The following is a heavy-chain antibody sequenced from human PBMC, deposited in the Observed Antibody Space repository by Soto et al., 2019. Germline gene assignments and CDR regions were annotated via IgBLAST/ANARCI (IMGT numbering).Heavy chain of an antibody. CDR3: AMVDVYVTPSPQDV. D-gene: IGHD3-16*01. CDR2: INTYNGNT. V-gene: IGHV1-18*01. CDR1: GYTFTRYG. J-gene: IGHJ6*02. Sequence: QVQLVQSGAEVKNPGASVKVSCKASGYTFTRYGIGWARQAPGQGLEGMGWINTYNGNTNYAQNVQGRVTLTTDTSTSTAYVELRSLRSNDTAIYYCAMVDVYVTPSPQDVWGQGTTVIVSS.